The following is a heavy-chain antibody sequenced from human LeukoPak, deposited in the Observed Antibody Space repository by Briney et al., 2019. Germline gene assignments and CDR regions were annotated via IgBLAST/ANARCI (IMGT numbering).Heavy chain of an antibody. CDR2: ISWNSGSI. Sequence: GGSLRLSCAASGFTFDDYAMHWVRQAPGKGLEWVSGISWNSGSIGYADSVKGRFTISRDNAKNSLYLQMNSLRAEDMALYYCAKADRSYYDFWSGYSFDYWGQGTLVTVSS. CDR3: AKADRSYYDFWSGYSFDY. CDR1: GFTFDDYA. J-gene: IGHJ4*02. V-gene: IGHV3-9*03. D-gene: IGHD3-3*01.